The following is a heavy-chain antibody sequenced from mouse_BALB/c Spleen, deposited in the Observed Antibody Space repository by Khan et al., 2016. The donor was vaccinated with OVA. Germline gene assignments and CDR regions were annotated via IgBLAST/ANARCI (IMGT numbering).Heavy chain of an antibody. V-gene: IGHV1S135*01. CDR1: GYSFTDYN. D-gene: IGHD1-1*01. J-gene: IGHJ2*01. Sequence: EVQLKESGPELVKPGASVKVSCKASGYSFTDYNMFWVKQSHGKSLEWIGYIDPYNGGYIYNQKFKGKATLTVDKSSSTAFMHLNSLTSYVSAVYYCALICSYDSGFDYWGQGTTVTVSS. CDR3: ALICSYDSGFDY. CDR2: IDPYNGGY.